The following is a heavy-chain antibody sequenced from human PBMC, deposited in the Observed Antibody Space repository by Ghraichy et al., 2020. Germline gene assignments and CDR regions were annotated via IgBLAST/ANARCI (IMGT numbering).Heavy chain of an antibody. V-gene: IGHV1-24*01. CDR2: FEPEDGET. D-gene: IGHD1-7*01. J-gene: IGHJ4*02. CDR3: ATGPIEGITGTGDDY. Sequence: GRGGGGEGGGGGGGFEPEDGETIYAQKFQGRVTMTEDTSTDTAYMELSSLRSEDTAVYYCATGPIEGITGTGDDYWGQGTLVTVSS.